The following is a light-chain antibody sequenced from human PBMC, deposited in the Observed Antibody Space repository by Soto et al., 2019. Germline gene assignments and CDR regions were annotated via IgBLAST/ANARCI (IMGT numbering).Light chain of an antibody. Sequence: SELTQPSSVSVSPGQTANITCSGALLARRYVRWFQQKPGQAPVLVIYKDNELPSGIPERISGSSSGTTVTLTISGAQVEDEADYYCYSAADNNGIFGTGTKLTVL. J-gene: IGLJ1*01. CDR2: KDN. V-gene: IGLV3-27*01. CDR3: YSAADNNGI. CDR1: LLARRY.